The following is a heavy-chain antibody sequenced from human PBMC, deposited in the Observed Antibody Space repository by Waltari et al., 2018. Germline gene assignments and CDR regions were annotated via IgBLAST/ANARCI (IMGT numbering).Heavy chain of an antibody. D-gene: IGHD2-2*01. Sequence: EPQLLQSGGGMAQPGGSLRLSCIPSGFNSNNHMAWVRQAPGRGREWVRGISRLGGNTYYAYSVRGRFIISRDLSQNTLYLHLNSLRVEDTAVYYCSHQLLSNFFHGMDVWGQGTTVTVSS. V-gene: IGHV3-23*01. CDR1: GFNSNNH. J-gene: IGHJ6*02. CDR2: ISRLGGNT. CDR3: SHQLLSNFFHGMDV.